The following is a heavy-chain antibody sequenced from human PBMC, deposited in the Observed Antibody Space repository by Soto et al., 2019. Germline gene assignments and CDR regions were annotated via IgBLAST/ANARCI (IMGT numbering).Heavy chain of an antibody. V-gene: IGHV4-39*01. CDR2: IYYSGST. CDR3: ATIPATTILTDY. J-gene: IGHJ4*02. CDR1: GGSISSSSYY. D-gene: IGHD2-2*02. Sequence: QLQLQESGPGLVKPSETLSLTCTVSGGSISSSSYYWGWIRQPPGKGLEWIGSIYYSGSTYYNPSLRRRATIPVDTSKNQFSLKLSSVTAADTAVYYCATIPATTILTDYWGQGTLVTVSS.